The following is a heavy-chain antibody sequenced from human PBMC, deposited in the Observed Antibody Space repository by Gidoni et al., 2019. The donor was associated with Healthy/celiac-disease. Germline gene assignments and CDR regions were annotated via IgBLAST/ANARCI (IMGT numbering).Heavy chain of an antibody. CDR2: IYWDDDK. J-gene: IGHJ4*02. V-gene: IGHV2-5*02. CDR3: AVSLYCSGGSCYGLDY. Sequence: QITLKESGPTLVKPTQTLTLTCTFPGFSLSPSGVGVGWIRQPPGKALEWLALIYWDDDKRYSPSLTSRLTITKDTSKNQVVLTMTNMDPVDTATYYCAVSLYCSGGSCYGLDYWGQGTLVTVSS. D-gene: IGHD2-15*01. CDR1: GFSLSPSGVG.